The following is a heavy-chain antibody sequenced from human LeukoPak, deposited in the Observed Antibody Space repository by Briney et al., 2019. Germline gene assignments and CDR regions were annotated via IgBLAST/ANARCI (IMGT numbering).Heavy chain of an antibody. CDR1: GFTFDDYA. CDR2: ISGSGGST. J-gene: IGHJ3*02. Sequence: PGGSLRLSCAASGFTFDDYAMHWVRQAPGKGLEWVSLISGSGGSTYYADSVKGRFTISRDNSKNTLYLQMNSLRAEDTAVYYCAKPSGGSGTDAFDIWGQGTMVTVSS. CDR3: AKPSGGSGTDAFDI. V-gene: IGHV3-23*01. D-gene: IGHD3-10*01.